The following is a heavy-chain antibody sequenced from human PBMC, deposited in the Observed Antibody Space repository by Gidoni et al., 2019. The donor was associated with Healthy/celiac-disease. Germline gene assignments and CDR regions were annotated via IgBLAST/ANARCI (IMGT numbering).Heavy chain of an antibody. J-gene: IGHJ4*02. CDR1: GGSISSSSYY. CDR2: IDYSGST. V-gene: IGHV4-39*01. D-gene: IGHD6-6*01. CDR3: ARQDHRIAARHTWAALYYFDY. Sequence: QLQLQESGPGLVKPSETLSLTCTGSGGSISSSSYYWGWIRQPPGKGLEWIGSIDYSGSTYYNPSLKSRVTISVDTSKNQCSLKLSSVTAADTAVYYCARQDHRIAARHTWAALYYFDYWGQGTLVTVSS.